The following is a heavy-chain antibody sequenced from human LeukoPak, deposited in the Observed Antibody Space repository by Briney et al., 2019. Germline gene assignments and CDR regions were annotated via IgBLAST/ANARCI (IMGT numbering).Heavy chain of an antibody. CDR2: ISSSSSYI. CDR3: ARDAGAGTQRDGWFDP. V-gene: IGHV3-21*01. CDR1: GFTFNTYS. Sequence: GGSLRLSCAASGFTFNTYSMNWVRQAPGKGLEWVSSISSSSSYIYYADSVRGRFTVSRDNAKNSLYLQMNSLGADDTAVYYCARDAGAGTQRDGWFDPWGQGTLVTVSS. J-gene: IGHJ5*02. D-gene: IGHD4/OR15-4a*01.